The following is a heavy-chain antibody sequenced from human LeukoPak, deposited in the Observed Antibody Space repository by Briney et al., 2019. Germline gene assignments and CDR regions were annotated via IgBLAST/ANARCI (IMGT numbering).Heavy chain of an antibody. CDR2: ISYDGSNK. Sequence: LAGGSLRLSCAASGFTFSSYGMHWVRQAPGKGLEWVAVISYDGSNKYYADSVKGRFTISRDNSKNTLYLQMNSLRAEDTAVYYRANIYSSSSFFGYYYGMDVWGQGTTVTVSS. J-gene: IGHJ6*02. D-gene: IGHD6-6*01. CDR3: ANIYSSSSFFGYYYGMDV. CDR1: GFTFSSYG. V-gene: IGHV3-30*18.